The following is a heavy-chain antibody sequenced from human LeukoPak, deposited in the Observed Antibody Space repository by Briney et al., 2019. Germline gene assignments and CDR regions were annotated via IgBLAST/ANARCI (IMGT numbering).Heavy chain of an antibody. CDR2: IIPILGIA. V-gene: IGHV1-69*04. J-gene: IGHJ4*02. CDR1: GYTFTYYG. D-gene: IGHD6-19*01. Sequence: GASVKVSCKTSGYTFTYYGVSWVRQAPGQGLEWMGRIIPILGIANYAQKFQGRVTITADKSTSTAYMELSSLRSEDTAVYYCARSIAVAGRLPFDYWGQGTLVTVSS. CDR3: ARSIAVAGRLPFDY.